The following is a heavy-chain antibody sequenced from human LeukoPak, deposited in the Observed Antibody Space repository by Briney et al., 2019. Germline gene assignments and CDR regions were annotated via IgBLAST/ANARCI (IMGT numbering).Heavy chain of an antibody. CDR3: ARGGARGSSAFDI. CDR2: IYYSAST. J-gene: IGHJ3*02. CDR1: GDSISGFY. V-gene: IGHV4-59*01. Sequence: SETLSLTCTVSGDSISGFYWSWIRQPPGKGLEWIAYIYYSASTNYSPSLKSRVTILIETSKNQFSLNLRSVTAADTAVYYCARGGARGSSAFDIWGQGTMVTVSS. D-gene: IGHD3-10*01.